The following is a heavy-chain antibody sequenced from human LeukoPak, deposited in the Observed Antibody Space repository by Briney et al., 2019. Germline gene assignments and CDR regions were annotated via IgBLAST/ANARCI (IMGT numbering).Heavy chain of an antibody. CDR2: IGSDNKP. CDR3: ARDIELST. Sequence: GGSLRLSCEASGFTFSAYAMTWVRQAPGKGLEWVSSIGSDNKPHYSESVKGRFTISRDNSKNTVSLQINSLRVEDTAIYYCARDIELSTWGLGTLVTVSS. CDR1: GFTFSAYA. V-gene: IGHV3-23*05. D-gene: IGHD5-12*01. J-gene: IGHJ3*01.